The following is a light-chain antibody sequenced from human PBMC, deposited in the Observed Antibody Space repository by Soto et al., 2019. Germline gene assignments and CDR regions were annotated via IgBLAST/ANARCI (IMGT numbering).Light chain of an antibody. V-gene: IGKV1-9*01. CDR2: AAS. J-gene: IGKJ5*01. Sequence: DIQLTQAPSFLSASAGDRVSITCRASQAISSYLAWYQQKPGRAPKLLIYAASTLQSGVPSRFSGSGSGTEFTLTITSLQPEDFATYYCQQLNSFPITLGQGTRLEIK. CDR3: QQLNSFPIT. CDR1: QAISSY.